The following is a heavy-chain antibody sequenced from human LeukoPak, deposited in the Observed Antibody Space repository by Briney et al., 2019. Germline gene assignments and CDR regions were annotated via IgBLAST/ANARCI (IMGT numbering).Heavy chain of an antibody. Sequence: GGSLRLSCAASGLTFKNYWMSWVRQAPGKGLEGVANIKPDGGVQNYVDSVKGRFTISRDNAANSLFLQMNSLRDEDTAVYYCATSFPYCSVDSCTLGGHGTLVTVSS. CDR2: IKPDGGVQ. CDR1: GLTFKNYW. J-gene: IGHJ4*01. D-gene: IGHD2-15*01. V-gene: IGHV3-7*01. CDR3: ATSFPYCSVDSCTL.